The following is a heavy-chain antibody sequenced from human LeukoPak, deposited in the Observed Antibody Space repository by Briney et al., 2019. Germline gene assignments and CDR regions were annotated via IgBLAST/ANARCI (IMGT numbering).Heavy chain of an antibody. J-gene: IGHJ4*02. CDR3: AGETYYYDSSGYPY. V-gene: IGHV4-4*02. CDR1: GGSISSSNW. CDR2: IYHSGST. Sequence: PSETLSLTCAVSGGSISSSNWWSWVRQPPGKGLEWIGEIYHSGSTNYNPSLKSRVTISVDKSKNQFSLKLSSVTAADTAVYYCAGETYYYDSSGYPYWGQGTLVTVSS. D-gene: IGHD3-22*01.